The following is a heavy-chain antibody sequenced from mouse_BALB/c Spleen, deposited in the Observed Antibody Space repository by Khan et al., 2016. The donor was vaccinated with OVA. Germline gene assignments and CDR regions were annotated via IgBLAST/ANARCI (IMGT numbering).Heavy chain of an antibody. D-gene: IGHD4-1*01. Sequence: EVELVESGGDLVKPGGSLKLSCAASGFTFSSYSMSWVRQTPDKRLEWVATISSGGDYTYYPDRVTGRFTISRDNAKHTLYLQMSLLKSEDTAMYYCASHFTGSFAYWGQGTLVTVSA. CDR2: ISSGGDYT. V-gene: IGHV5-6*01. CDR3: ASHFTGSFAY. J-gene: IGHJ3*01. CDR1: GFTFSSYS.